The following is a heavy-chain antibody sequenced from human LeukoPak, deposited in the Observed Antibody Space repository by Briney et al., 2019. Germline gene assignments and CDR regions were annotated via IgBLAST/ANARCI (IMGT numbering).Heavy chain of an antibody. CDR2: ISAYNGNT. D-gene: IGHD2-2*01. CDR3: ARDRYCSSTSCYASYYGMDV. J-gene: IGHJ6*02. Sequence: ASVKVSCKASGYTFTSYGISWVRQAPGQGLEWMGWISAYNGNTNYAQKLQGRVTLTTDTSTSTAYMELRSMRSDDPAVYYCARDRYCSSTSCYASYYGMDVWGQGTTVTVSS. V-gene: IGHV1-18*01. CDR1: GYTFTSYG.